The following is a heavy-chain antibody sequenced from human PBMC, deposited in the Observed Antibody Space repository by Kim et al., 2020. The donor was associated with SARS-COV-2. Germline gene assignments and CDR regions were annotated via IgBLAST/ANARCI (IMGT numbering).Heavy chain of an antibody. CDR2: IIPIFGTA. CDR1: GGTFSSYA. J-gene: IGHJ4*02. Sequence: SVKVSCKASGGTFSSYAISWVRQAPGQGLEWMGGIIPIFGTANYAQKFQGRVTITADESTSTAYMELSSLRSEDTAVYYCARSAYSGYDSEDYWGQGTLVTVSS. V-gene: IGHV1-69*13. D-gene: IGHD5-12*01. CDR3: ARSAYSGYDSEDY.